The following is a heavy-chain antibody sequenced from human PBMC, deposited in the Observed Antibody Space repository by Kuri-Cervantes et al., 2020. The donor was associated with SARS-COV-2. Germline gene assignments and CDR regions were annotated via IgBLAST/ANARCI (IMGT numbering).Heavy chain of an antibody. CDR3: ARGVVAATPGFFQH. D-gene: IGHD2-15*01. Sequence: GGSLRLSCAASGFTFSSYGMHWVRQAPGKGLEWVSGINWNGGSTGYADSVKGRFTISRDNAKNSLYLQMNSLRAEDTALYYCARGVVAATPGFFQHWGQGTLVTVSS. CDR2: INWNGGST. J-gene: IGHJ1*01. V-gene: IGHV3-20*04. CDR1: GFTFSSYG.